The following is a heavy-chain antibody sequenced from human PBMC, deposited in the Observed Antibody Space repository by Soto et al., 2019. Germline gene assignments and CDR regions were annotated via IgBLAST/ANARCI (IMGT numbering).Heavy chain of an antibody. D-gene: IGHD4-17*01. CDR2: IYHSGST. CDR1: GGSFSGYY. CDR3: ARAHYGDYGYGMDV. J-gene: IGHJ6*02. V-gene: IGHV4-34*01. Sequence: PSEILSLTCAVYGGSFSGYYWTWIRQPPGTGLEWIGYIYHSGSTYYNPSLKSRVTISVDRSKNQFSLKLSSVTAADTAVYYCARAHYGDYGYGMDVWGQGTTVTVSS.